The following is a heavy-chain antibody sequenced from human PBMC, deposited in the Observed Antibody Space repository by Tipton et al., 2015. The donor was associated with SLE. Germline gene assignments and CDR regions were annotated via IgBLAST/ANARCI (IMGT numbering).Heavy chain of an antibody. CDR1: GGSISSYY. V-gene: IGHV4-34*01. Sequence: LRLSCTVSGGSISSYYWSWIRQPPGKGLEWIGEINHSGSTNYNPSLKSRVTISVDTSKNQFSLKLSSVTAADTAVYYCASAYGSGSYLAFDIWGQGTMVTVSS. CDR3: ASAYGSGSYLAFDI. D-gene: IGHD3-10*01. J-gene: IGHJ3*02. CDR2: INHSGST.